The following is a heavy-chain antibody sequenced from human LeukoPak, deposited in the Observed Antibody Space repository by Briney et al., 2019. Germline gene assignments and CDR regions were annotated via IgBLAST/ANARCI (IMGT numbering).Heavy chain of an antibody. Sequence: GGSLRLSCAPSGFTFTTYWMSWVRQAPGMGLEWVANIKQDGSEKYYVDSVKGRFTISRDNAENSLYLQMNSLRAEDTAVYYCARGKGLDYWGQGTPVTVSS. CDR2: IKQDGSEK. V-gene: IGHV3-7*01. CDR3: ARGKGLDY. J-gene: IGHJ4*02. D-gene: IGHD3-10*01. CDR1: GFTFTTYW.